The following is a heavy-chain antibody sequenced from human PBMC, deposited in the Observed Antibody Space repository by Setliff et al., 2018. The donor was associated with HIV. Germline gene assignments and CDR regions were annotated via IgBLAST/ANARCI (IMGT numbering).Heavy chain of an antibody. J-gene: IGHJ5*01. CDR3: ARQPTDTSGYNNWFDS. V-gene: IGHV5-51*01. CDR2: IYPGDSDT. Sequence: GESLKISCRGSGYTFTNYWIGWVRQMPGRGLEWMGIIYPGDSDTRYSPSFEGQVTMSADMSINTAYLQWNSLKASDTAMYYCARQPTDTSGYNNWFDSWGQGTLVTVSS. D-gene: IGHD3-3*01. CDR1: GYTFTNYW.